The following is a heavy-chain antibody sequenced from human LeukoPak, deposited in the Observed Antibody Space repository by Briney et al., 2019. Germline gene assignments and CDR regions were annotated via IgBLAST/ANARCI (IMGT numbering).Heavy chain of an antibody. CDR1: GYTFTGYY. Sequence: ASVKVSCKASGYTFTGYYMHWVRQAPGQGLEWMGWINPNSGGTNYAQKFQGRVTMTRDTSISTAYMELSSLRSEDTAVYYCARGMSDYGDYYYMDVWGKGTTVTVSS. CDR3: ARGMSDYGDYYYMDV. V-gene: IGHV1-2*02. CDR2: INPNSGGT. D-gene: IGHD4-17*01. J-gene: IGHJ6*03.